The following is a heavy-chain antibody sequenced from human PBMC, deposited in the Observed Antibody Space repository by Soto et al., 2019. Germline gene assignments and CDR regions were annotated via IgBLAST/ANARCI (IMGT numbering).Heavy chain of an antibody. CDR3: AKGGSAAFIAPSGRDNWFDP. Sequence: SLRLSCAASGFAFDDYVMHWVRQPPGRGLEWVSGITWNGGTIRYVDSVKGRFTISRDNAENSLYLQMNSLRPEDTAVYYCAKGGSAAFIAPSGRDNWFDPWGQGTQVTVSS. J-gene: IGHJ5*02. CDR1: GFAFDDYV. D-gene: IGHD6-13*01. CDR2: ITWNGGTI. V-gene: IGHV3-9*01.